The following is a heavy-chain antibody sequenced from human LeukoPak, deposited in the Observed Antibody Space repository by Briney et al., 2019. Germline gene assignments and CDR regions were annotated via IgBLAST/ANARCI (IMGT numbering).Heavy chain of an antibody. D-gene: IGHD2-2*01. CDR3: ARDPEGYCSSTSCFIDY. CDR2: ISSSSSYI. Sequence: GGSLRLSCAASGFTYSSYSMNWVRQAPGKGLEWVSSISSSSSYIYYPDSVKGRFTISRDNAKNSLYLQMNSLRAEDTAVYYCARDPEGYCSSTSCFIDYWGQGTLVTVSS. V-gene: IGHV3-21*01. CDR1: GFTYSSYS. J-gene: IGHJ4*02.